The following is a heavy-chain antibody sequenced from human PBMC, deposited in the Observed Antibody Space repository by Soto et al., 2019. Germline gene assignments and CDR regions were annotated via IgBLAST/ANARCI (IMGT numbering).Heavy chain of an antibody. D-gene: IGHD3-22*01. CDR1: GGTFSSYA. V-gene: IGHV1-69*13. J-gene: IGHJ4*02. CDR2: IIPIFGTA. CDR3: AGDDYYDSSGYYQPRFGY. Sequence: SVKVSCKASGGTFSSYAISWVRQAPGQGLEWMGGIIPIFGTANYAQKFQGRVTITADESTSTAYMELSSLRSEDTAVYYCAGDDYYDSSGYYQPRFGYWGQGTLVTVSS.